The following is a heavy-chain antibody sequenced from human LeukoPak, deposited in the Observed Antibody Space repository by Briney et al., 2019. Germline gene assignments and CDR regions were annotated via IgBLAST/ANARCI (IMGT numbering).Heavy chain of an antibody. CDR3: AKGSGTYYTVRTYYFDY. CDR2: ITGGGGTT. D-gene: IGHD1-26*01. J-gene: IGHJ4*02. V-gene: IGHV3-23*01. CDR1: GFTFSGYA. Sequence: GGSLRLSCAASGFTFSGYAMSWVRQAPGKGLEWVSAITGGGGTTYYADSVKVQFTISRDNSKNTVDLQMNSLRAEDTAVYYCAKGSGTYYTVRTYYFDYWGQGTLVTVSS.